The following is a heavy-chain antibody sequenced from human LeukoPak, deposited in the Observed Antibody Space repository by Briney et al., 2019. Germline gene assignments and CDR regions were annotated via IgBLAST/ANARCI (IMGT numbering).Heavy chain of an antibody. J-gene: IGHJ4*02. D-gene: IGHD2-15*01. CDR3: AKDPTQYCSGGTCYPS. CDR1: GFKFDDYT. V-gene: IGHV3-43*01. Sequence: GGSLTLSCVASGFKFDDYTMHWVRQVPGKGLEWVSLINWDGASTSYADSVKGRFTISRDNAKNSLYLQMNSLRAEDTALYYCAKDPTQYCSGGTCYPSWGQGTLVTVSS. CDR2: INWDGAST.